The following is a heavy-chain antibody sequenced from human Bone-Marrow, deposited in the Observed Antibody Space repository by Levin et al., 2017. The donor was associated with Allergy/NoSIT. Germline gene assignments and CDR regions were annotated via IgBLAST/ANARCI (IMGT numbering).Heavy chain of an antibody. CDR1: GFTVSSNY. Sequence: PGGSLRLSCAASGFTVSSNYMSWVRQAPGKGLEWVSIIYSSGSTYYADSVKGRFTISRDNSKNTLNLQMNSLRADDTAVYYCARDSYSSRGWYGNWYWGQGTLVTVSS. J-gene: IGHJ4*02. CDR2: IYSSGST. D-gene: IGHD6-19*01. CDR3: ARDSYSSRGWYGNWY. V-gene: IGHV3-66*01.